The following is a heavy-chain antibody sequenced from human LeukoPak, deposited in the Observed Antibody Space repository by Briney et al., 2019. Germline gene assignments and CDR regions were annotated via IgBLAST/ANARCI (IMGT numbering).Heavy chain of an antibody. D-gene: IGHD2-2*01. J-gene: IGHJ4*02. CDR1: GFTFSSYW. Sequence: GGSLRLSCAASGFTFSSYWMTWVRQPPGKGLEWVASIKQDGTETYYMDSVKGRFTISRDNAKNSLYLQMNSLRADDTAVYYCARALSSSTSRYPPFDYWGQGTLATVSS. CDR2: IKQDGTET. CDR3: ARALSSSTSRYPPFDY. V-gene: IGHV3-7*01.